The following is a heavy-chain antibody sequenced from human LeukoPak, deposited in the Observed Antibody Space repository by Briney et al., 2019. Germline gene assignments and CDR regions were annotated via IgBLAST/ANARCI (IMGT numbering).Heavy chain of an antibody. CDR2: IWYDGSNK. V-gene: IGHV3-33*06. CDR3: AKDRGVKNYYYYMDV. Sequence: GRSLRLSCAASGFTFSSYGMSWVRQAPGKGLEWVAGIWYDGSNKYYADSVKGRFTISRDNSKNTLYLQMNSLRAEDTAVYYCAKDRGVKNYYYYMDVWGKGTTVTVSS. CDR1: GFTFSSYG. J-gene: IGHJ6*03. D-gene: IGHD3-3*01.